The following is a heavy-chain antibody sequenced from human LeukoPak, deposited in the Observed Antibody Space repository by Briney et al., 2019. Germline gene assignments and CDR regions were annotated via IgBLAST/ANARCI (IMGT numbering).Heavy chain of an antibody. V-gene: IGHV1-24*01. D-gene: IGHD6-19*01. Sequence: ASVKVSCKVSGYTLTELSMHWVRQAPGKGLEWMGGFDPEDGEAIYAQKFQGRVTMTEDTSTDTAYMELSSRRSEDTAVYYCATDPYSSGSDDAFDIWGQGTMVTASS. J-gene: IGHJ3*02. CDR1: GYTLTELS. CDR3: ATDPYSSGSDDAFDI. CDR2: FDPEDGEA.